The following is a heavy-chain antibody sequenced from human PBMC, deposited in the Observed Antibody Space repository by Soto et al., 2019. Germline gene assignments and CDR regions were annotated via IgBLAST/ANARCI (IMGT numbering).Heavy chain of an antibody. D-gene: IGHD3-22*01. CDR3: ARARGYYDSSGYSGYYFDY. J-gene: IGHJ4*02. Sequence: EVQLVESGGGLIQPGGSLRLSCAASGFTVSSNYMNWVRQVPGKGLEWVSVIYSGGTTHYADSVKGRFTISRDNSKNTLYLQMNSLRAEDTAVYYCARARGYYDSSGYSGYYFDYWGQGTLVTVSS. CDR2: IYSGGTT. CDR1: GFTVSSNY. V-gene: IGHV3-53*01.